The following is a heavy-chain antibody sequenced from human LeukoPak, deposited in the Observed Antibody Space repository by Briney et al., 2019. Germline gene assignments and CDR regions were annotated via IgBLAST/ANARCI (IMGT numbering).Heavy chain of an antibody. Sequence: GGSLRLSCAVSGITLSNYGMSWVRQAPGKGLEWVAGISDSGGRTNYADSVKGRLTTSRDNPKHTLYLQMNSLRAEDTAVYFCAKRGVVIRVILVGFHKEAYYFDSWGQGALVTVSS. CDR1: GITLSNYG. V-gene: IGHV3-23*01. CDR2: ISDSGGRT. J-gene: IGHJ4*02. D-gene: IGHD3-22*01. CDR3: AKRGVVIRVILVGFHKEAYYFDS.